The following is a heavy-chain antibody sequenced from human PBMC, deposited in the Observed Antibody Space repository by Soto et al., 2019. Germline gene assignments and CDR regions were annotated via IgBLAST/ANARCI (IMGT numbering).Heavy chain of an antibody. Sequence: GGSLRLSCAASRFTFSSYAMSWVRQAPGKGLEWVSAISGSGGSTYYADSVKGRFTISRDYSNNTLYLQMNSLRAEDTAVYYCAKATVRYSYGPLDLWGRGTLVTVSS. D-gene: IGHD5-18*01. CDR2: ISGSGGST. J-gene: IGHJ2*01. V-gene: IGHV3-23*01. CDR3: AKATVRYSYGPLDL. CDR1: RFTFSSYA.